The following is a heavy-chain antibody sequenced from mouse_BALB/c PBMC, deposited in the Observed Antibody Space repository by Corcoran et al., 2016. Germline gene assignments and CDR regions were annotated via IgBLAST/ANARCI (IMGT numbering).Heavy chain of an antibody. CDR1: GFNIKDYY. CDR3: ANWDY. J-gene: IGHJ2*01. V-gene: IGHV14-1*02. CDR2: IDPENGNT. Sequence: EVQLQQSGAELVRPGALVKLSCKASGFNIKDYYMHWVKQRPEQGLEWIGWIDPENGNTIYDPKFQGKASITADTSSNTAYLQLSSLTSEDTAVYYCANWDYLGQGTTLTVSS. D-gene: IGHD4-1*01.